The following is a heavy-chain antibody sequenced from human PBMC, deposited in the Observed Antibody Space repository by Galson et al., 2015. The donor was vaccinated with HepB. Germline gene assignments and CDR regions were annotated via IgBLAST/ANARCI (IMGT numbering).Heavy chain of an antibody. J-gene: IGHJ6*02. V-gene: IGHV3-7*03. Sequence: SLRLSCAASGFTFSSYWMSWVRQAPGKGLEWVANIKQDGSEKYYVDSVKGRFTISRDNAKNSLYLQMNSLRAEDTAVYYCARDRDYSSSWYPRRWDYYYYYGMDVWGQGTTVTVSS. CDR2: IKQDGSEK. CDR3: ARDRDYSSSWYPRRWDYYYYYGMDV. CDR1: GFTFSSYW. D-gene: IGHD6-13*01.